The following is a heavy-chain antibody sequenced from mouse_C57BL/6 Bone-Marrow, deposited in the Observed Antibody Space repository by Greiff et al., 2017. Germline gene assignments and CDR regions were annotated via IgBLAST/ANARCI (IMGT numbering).Heavy chain of an antibody. CDR1: GYAFTNYL. J-gene: IGHJ3*01. CDR2: INPGSGGT. Sequence: QVQLQQSGAELVRPGTSVKVSCKASGYAFTNYLIEWVKQRPGQGLEWVGVINPGSGGTNYNEQFKGKATLTADKSSSTAYMLLSSLTSEDSAVYFCARSKNWDSWFAYWGQGTLVTVSA. D-gene: IGHD4-1*01. V-gene: IGHV1-54*01. CDR3: ARSKNWDSWFAY.